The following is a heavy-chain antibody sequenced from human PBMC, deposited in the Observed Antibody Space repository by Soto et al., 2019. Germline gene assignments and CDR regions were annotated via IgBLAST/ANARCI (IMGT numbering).Heavy chain of an antibody. Sequence: GAPAKLSWKASGFSFTSSAVQWVRQARGQRLEWIGWIVVGSGNTNYAQKFQERVTITRDMSTSTAYMELSSLRSEDTAVYYCAADQSTDFDYWGEGTLVTVSS. V-gene: IGHV1-58*01. J-gene: IGHJ4*02. CDR1: GFSFTSSA. CDR3: AADQSTDFDY. CDR2: IVVGSGNT.